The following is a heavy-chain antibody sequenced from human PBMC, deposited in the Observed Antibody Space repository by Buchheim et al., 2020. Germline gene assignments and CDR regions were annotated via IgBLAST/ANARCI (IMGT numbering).Heavy chain of an antibody. CDR3: TTVWGYDFWSGYYTGRDYYYYYGMDG. V-gene: IGHV3-15*01. D-gene: IGHD3-3*01. Sequence: EVQLVESGGGLVKPGGSLRLSCAASGFTFSNAWMSWVRQAPGKGLEWVGRIKSKTDGGTTDYAAPVKGRFTISRDESKNTLYLQMNSLKTEDTAVYYCTTVWGYDFWSGYYTGRDYYYYYGMDGWGQGTT. J-gene: IGHJ6*02. CDR2: IKSKTDGGTT. CDR1: GFTFSNAW.